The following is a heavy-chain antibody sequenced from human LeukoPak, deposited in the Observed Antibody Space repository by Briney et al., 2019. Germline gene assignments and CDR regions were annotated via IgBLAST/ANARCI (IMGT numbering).Heavy chain of an antibody. CDR2: ISSSGSTI. J-gene: IGHJ3*02. CDR1: GFTFSDYY. CDR3: ARDKVVTAIPGAFDI. Sequence: GGSLRLSCAASGFTFSDYYMSWIRQAPGKGLAWVSYISSSGSTIYYADSVKGRFTISRDNAKNSLYLQMNSLRAEDTAVYYCARDKVVTAIPGAFDIWGQGTMVTVSS. V-gene: IGHV3-11*01. D-gene: IGHD2-21*02.